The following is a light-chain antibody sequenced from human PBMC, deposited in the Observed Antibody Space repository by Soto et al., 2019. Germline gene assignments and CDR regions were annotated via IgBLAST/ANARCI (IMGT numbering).Light chain of an antibody. J-gene: IGKJ1*01. V-gene: IGKV1-9*01. Sequence: IQLTQSPSSLSACVGDRVTITCRASQGISSYVAWYQQKPGKSPKLLIFAASTLQSEVPSRCRGSEPEKEFTLTVSSTQPEDFATYDCQQLNSYPLITFGQGTKVDI. CDR3: QQLNSYPLIT. CDR2: AAS. CDR1: QGISSY.